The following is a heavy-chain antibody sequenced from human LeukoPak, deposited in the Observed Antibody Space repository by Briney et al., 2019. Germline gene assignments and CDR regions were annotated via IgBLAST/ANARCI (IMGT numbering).Heavy chain of an antibody. CDR1: GFTFSSYS. CDR2: IARSSIYT. J-gene: IGHJ4*02. Sequence: GGTLRLSCAGSGFTFSSYSMTWVRQAPGKGLEWVSSIARSSIYTYYADSVKGRFTISRDNAKKSLYLQMNSLRTEDTAVYYCVRALYDGSGYYSHFDYWGQGTLVTVSS. CDR3: VRALYDGSGYYSHFDY. D-gene: IGHD3-22*01. V-gene: IGHV3-21*01.